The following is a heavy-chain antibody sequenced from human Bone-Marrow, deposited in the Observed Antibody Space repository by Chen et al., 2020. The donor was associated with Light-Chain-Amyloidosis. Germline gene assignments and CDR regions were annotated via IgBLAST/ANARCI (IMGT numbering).Heavy chain of an antibody. CDR1: GDSLFNDKYY. Sequence: QVQLQESGPGLVKPSQTLSLTCTVSGDSLFNDKYYWHWIRQPAGKGLEWIGRVYNSGSTRYNPSLKSRITISVNTAKNQFSLNLTSVTATDTAVYYCVRDVMSTTGHRWFESWGQGTVVTVSS. V-gene: IGHV4-61*02. CDR3: VRDVMSTTGHRWFES. D-gene: IGHD1-26*01. J-gene: IGHJ5*01. CDR2: VYNSGST.